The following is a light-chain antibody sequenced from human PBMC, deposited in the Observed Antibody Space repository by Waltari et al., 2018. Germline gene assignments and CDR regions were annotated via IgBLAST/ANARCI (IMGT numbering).Light chain of an antibody. Sequence: QSALTQPASVSGSPGQSITIPCTGTSSDIGAYNYASWYQQHPGKAPKLIIYEVATRPSGVSDRFSGSKSGNTASLTISGLQAEDEADYYCSSYTPSTTHVVFGGGTKLTVL. J-gene: IGLJ2*01. CDR3: SSYTPSTTHVV. V-gene: IGLV2-14*01. CDR1: SSDIGAYNY. CDR2: EVA.